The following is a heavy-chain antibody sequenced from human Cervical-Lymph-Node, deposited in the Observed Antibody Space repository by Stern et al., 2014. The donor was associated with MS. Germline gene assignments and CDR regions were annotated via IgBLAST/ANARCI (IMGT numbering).Heavy chain of an antibody. CDR1: GFTFSSYG. Sequence: VQLVESGGGVVQPGRSLRLSCAASGFTFSSYGMPWVRPAPGKGLEWEAVIWYDGSNKYYADSVKGRFTISRDNSKNTLYLQMNSLRAEDTAVYYCARSSSPSPYYYYGMDVWGQGTTVTVSS. CDR2: IWYDGSNK. CDR3: ARSSSPSPYYYYGMDV. J-gene: IGHJ6*02. D-gene: IGHD6-13*01. V-gene: IGHV3-33*01.